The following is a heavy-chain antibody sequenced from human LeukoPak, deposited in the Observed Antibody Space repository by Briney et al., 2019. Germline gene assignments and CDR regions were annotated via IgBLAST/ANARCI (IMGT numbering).Heavy chain of an antibody. CDR3: ARTRYYYNSRSYGAPYYFDY. Sequence: PSETLSLTRAVYGGSFSGYYWSWIRQPPGKGLEWIGEINHSGSTNYNPSLKSRVTISLDTSKNQFSLKLGSVTAADTAVYYCARTRYYYNSRSYGAPYYFDYWGQGTLVTVSS. D-gene: IGHD3-10*01. V-gene: IGHV4-34*01. CDR1: GGSFSGYY. J-gene: IGHJ4*02. CDR2: INHSGST.